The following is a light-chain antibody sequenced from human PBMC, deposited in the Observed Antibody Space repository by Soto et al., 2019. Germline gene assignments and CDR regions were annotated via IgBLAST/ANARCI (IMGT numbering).Light chain of an antibody. CDR2: WAS. CDR1: QSVLYTSDNKNY. J-gene: IGKJ5*01. Sequence: DRVMAHSPDSLTVSLGERATINCKSSQSVLYTSDNKNYLAWYQQKPGQPPKLLIYWASTRESGVPDRFSGSGSGTDFTLTISSLQAEDVAVYYCQQHSSTPITFGQGTRLEIK. V-gene: IGKV4-1*01. CDR3: QQHSSTPIT.